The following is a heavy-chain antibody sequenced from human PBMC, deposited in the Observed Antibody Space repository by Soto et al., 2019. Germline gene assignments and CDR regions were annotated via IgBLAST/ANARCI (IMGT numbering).Heavy chain of an antibody. CDR2: ISSSSSTI. D-gene: IGHD5-18*01. Sequence: GGSLRLSCAASGFTFSSYSMNWVRQAPGKGLEWVSYISSSSSTIYYADSVKGRFTISRDNAKNSLYPQMNSLRDEDTAVYYCARDGVGYSYGRPYYYYGMDVWGQGTTVTVSS. CDR3: ARDGVGYSYGRPYYYYGMDV. J-gene: IGHJ6*02. CDR1: GFTFSSYS. V-gene: IGHV3-48*02.